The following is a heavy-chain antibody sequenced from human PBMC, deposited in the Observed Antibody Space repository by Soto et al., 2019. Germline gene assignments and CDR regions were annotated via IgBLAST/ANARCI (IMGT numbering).Heavy chain of an antibody. Sequence: QITLKESGPTLVKPTQTLTLTCTFSGFSLSTSGVGVGWIRQPPGKALEWLALIYWDDDKRYSPSLKSRLTSTNDTSKDEVVLTMSTMAAVDTSLYYCAHSLVVVAASGAFAFWGKGTMVTVSS. J-gene: IGHJ3*01. CDR3: AHSLVVVAASGAFAF. D-gene: IGHD2-15*01. CDR1: GFSLSTSGVG. V-gene: IGHV2-5*02. CDR2: IYWDDDK.